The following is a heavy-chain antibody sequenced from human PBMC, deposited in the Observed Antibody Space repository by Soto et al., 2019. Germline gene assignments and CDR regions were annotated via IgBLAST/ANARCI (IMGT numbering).Heavy chain of an antibody. J-gene: IGHJ6*02. V-gene: IGHV3-15*07. Sequence: GGSLRLSCAGPWFTFRKAWVKWVRPGPGEGVEWVGRIKSKTDGGTTDYAAPVKGRFTISRDDSKNTLYLQMNSLKTEDTAVYYCTTVLSYYDFWSGYYNANYGMDVWGQGTTVTVSS. D-gene: IGHD3-3*01. CDR3: TTVLSYYDFWSGYYNANYGMDV. CDR2: IKSKTDGGTT. CDR1: WFTFRKAW.